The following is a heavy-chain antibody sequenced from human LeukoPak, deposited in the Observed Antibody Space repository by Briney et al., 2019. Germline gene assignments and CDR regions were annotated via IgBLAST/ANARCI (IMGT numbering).Heavy chain of an antibody. Sequence: PGGSLRLSCAASGFTFSSYSMNWVRQAPGKGLEWVSSISSSSSYIYYADSVKGRFTISRDNAKNSPYLQMNSLRAEDTAVYYCARDPTVDTAIVEYWGQGTLVTVSS. D-gene: IGHD5-18*01. CDR3: ARDPTVDTAIVEY. CDR2: ISSSSSYI. J-gene: IGHJ4*02. CDR1: GFTFSSYS. V-gene: IGHV3-21*01.